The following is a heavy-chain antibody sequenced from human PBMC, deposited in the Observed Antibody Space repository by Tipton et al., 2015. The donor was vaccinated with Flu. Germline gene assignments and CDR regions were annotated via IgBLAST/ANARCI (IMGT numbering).Heavy chain of an antibody. D-gene: IGHD2-2*01. CDR2: IYKTGIT. Sequence: TLSLTCDVSGASISSTTYYWGWIRQPPGKGLEWIGSIYKTGITGYNPSLKSRVTLSLDTSKNQFSLKVRSVNAADTAVYYCAPSTRYWTGGHFFGWWGRGTQVTVSS. CDR1: GASISSTTYY. CDR3: APSTRYWTGGHFFGW. V-gene: IGHV4-39*07. J-gene: IGHJ4*02.